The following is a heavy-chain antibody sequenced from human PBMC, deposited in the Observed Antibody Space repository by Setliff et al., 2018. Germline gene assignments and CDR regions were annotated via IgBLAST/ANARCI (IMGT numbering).Heavy chain of an antibody. J-gene: IGHJ4*02. Sequence: ETLSLTCNVSGVSFSSTTFYWAWIRQSPGKGLEWIGSVSFFGSAYYNPSLQSRGAISLDTPRNQFSLELSSVTAADTAVYYCARDPGVHSGTWCLDSWGQGTQVTVSS. CDR2: VSFFGSA. V-gene: IGHV4-39*07. D-gene: IGHD2-8*01. CDR1: GVSFSSTTFY. CDR3: ARDPGVHSGTWCLDS.